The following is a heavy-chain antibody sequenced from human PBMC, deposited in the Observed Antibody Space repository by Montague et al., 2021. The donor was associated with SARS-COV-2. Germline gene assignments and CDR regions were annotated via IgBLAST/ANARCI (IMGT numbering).Heavy chain of an antibody. Sequence: RVTMSVDTSKKQFSLRLSPVTAADTAVYYCARDVVAAPGTFDAWGQGTLVTVSS. J-gene: IGHJ4*02. V-gene: IGHV4-30-2*04. CDR3: ARDVVAAPGTFDA. D-gene: IGHD6-13*01.